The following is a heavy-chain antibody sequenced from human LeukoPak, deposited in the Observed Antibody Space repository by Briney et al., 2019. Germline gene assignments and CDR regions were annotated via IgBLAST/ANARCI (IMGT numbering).Heavy chain of an antibody. J-gene: IGHJ4*02. Sequence: GASVKVSCKASGYTFTGYYMHWVRQAPGQGLEWMGWINPNSGGTNYAQKFQGRVTMTRDTSISTAYMELSRLRSDDTAVYYCARDGGRFWSGYHLYYFDYWGQGTLVTVSS. CDR2: INPNSGGT. CDR3: ARDGGRFWSGYHLYYFDY. D-gene: IGHD3-3*01. V-gene: IGHV1-2*02. CDR1: GYTFTGYY.